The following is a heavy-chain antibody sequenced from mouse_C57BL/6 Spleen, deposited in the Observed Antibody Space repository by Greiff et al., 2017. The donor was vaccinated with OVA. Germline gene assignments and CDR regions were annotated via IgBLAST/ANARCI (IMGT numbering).Heavy chain of an antibody. CDR2: INPSNGGT. CDR3: ARSAIYYDYDGGFAY. J-gene: IGHJ3*01. Sequence: VQLQQSGTELVKPGASVKLSCKASGYTFTSYWMHWVKQRPGQGLEWIGNINPSNGGTNYNEKFKSKATLTVDKSSSTAYMQLSSLTSEDSAVYYCARSAIYYDYDGGFAYWGQGTLVTVSA. V-gene: IGHV1-53*01. CDR1: GYTFTSYW. D-gene: IGHD2-4*01.